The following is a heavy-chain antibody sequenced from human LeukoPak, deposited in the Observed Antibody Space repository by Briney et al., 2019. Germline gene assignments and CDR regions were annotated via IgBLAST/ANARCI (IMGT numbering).Heavy chain of an antibody. CDR3: ARVPYYDFWSGYYANWFDP. V-gene: IGHV4-59*01. D-gene: IGHD3-3*01. CDR1: GGSISSYY. Sequence: SETLSLTCTVSGGSISSYYWSWIRQPPGKGLEWIGYIYYSGSTNYNPSFKSRVTISVDTSKNQFSLKLSSVTAADTAVYYCARVPYYDFWSGYYANWFDPWGQGTLVTVSS. CDR2: IYYSGST. J-gene: IGHJ5*02.